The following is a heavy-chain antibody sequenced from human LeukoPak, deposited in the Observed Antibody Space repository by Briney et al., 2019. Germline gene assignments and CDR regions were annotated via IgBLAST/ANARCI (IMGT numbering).Heavy chain of an antibody. CDR1: GFTFSGFR. J-gene: IGHJ3*01. CDR3: ARSSYSSSSSV. V-gene: IGHV3-7*03. D-gene: IGHD6-6*01. CDR2: INSDGSEG. Sequence: GGSLRLSCAVSGFTFSGFRMSWSRQAPGKGLEWVASINSDGSEGYYADVEKGRFTISRDNAKNSLYLQINSLRAEDTAVYYCARSSYSSSSSVWGQGTMVTVSS.